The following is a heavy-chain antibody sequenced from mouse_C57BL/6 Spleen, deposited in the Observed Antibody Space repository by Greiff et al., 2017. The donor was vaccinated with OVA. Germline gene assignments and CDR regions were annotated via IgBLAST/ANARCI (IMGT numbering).Heavy chain of an antibody. J-gene: IGHJ4*01. CDR1: GFTFSSYA. D-gene: IGHD2-4*01. CDR2: ISSGGDYI. V-gene: IGHV5-9-1*02. Sequence: EVQGVESGEGLVKPGGSLKLSCAASGFTFSSYAMSWVRQTPEKRLEWVAYISSGGDYIYYADTVKGRFTISRDNARNTLYLQMSSLKSEDTAMYYCTRESPFYYDYDYAMDYWGQGTSVTVSS. CDR3: TRESPFYYDYDYAMDY.